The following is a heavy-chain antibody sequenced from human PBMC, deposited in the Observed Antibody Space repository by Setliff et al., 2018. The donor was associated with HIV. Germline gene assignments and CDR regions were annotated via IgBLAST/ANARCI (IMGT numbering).Heavy chain of an antibody. CDR1: GGSISTYY. Sequence: PSETLSLTCTVSGGSISTYYWSWIRQLPGKGLEWIGSIYFTGSSDNNPSLKSRVTISVDTSNNQFSLRLRSVTAADTAVYYCARVNAVRGVSWSNWFDPWGQGTLVTVSS. V-gene: IGHV4-59*08. J-gene: IGHJ5*02. D-gene: IGHD3-10*01. CDR3: ARVNAVRGVSWSNWFDP. CDR2: IYFTGSS.